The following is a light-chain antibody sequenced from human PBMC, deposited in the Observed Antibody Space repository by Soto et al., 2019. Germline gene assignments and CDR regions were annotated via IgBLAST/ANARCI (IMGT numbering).Light chain of an antibody. Sequence: QSVLTQPPSVSGTPGQRVTISCSGSSSNIGSNTVNWYQQLPGSAPRLLIYSNDQRPSGVPDRFSDSKSGTSDSLAITGLPSEEWAGYYCAGVEYSLNGPVFGGGTQLTVL. CDR2: SND. CDR1: SSNIGSNT. J-gene: IGLJ3*02. V-gene: IGLV1-44*01. CDR3: AGVEYSLNGPV.